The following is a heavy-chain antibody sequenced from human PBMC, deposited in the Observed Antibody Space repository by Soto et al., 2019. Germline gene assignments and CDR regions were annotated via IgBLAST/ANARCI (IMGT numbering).Heavy chain of an antibody. V-gene: IGHV5-51*01. D-gene: IGHD3-3*01. CDR2: IYPGDSDT. Sequence: RGESLKISCKGSGYSFTSYWIGWVRQMPGKGLEWMGIIYPGDSDTRYSPSFQGQVTISADKSISTAYLQWSSLKASDTAMYYCARLFNYDFWSGYYNSPNYYYGMDVWGQGTTVTVSS. J-gene: IGHJ6*02. CDR3: ARLFNYDFWSGYYNSPNYYYGMDV. CDR1: GYSFTSYW.